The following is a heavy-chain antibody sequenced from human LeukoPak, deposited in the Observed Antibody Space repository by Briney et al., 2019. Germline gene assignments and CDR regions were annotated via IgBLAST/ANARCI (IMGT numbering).Heavy chain of an antibody. CDR1: GYSFTSYW. Sequence: GESLKISCKGSGYSFTSYWIGWVRQMPGKGLEWMGIIYPGDSDARYSPSFQGQVTISADKSTSTAYLQWSSLKASDTAMYYCARDSLMITFGGVSRYFDYWGQGTLVTVSS. V-gene: IGHV5-51*01. CDR3: ARDSLMITFGGVSRYFDY. CDR2: IYPGDSDA. J-gene: IGHJ4*02. D-gene: IGHD3-16*01.